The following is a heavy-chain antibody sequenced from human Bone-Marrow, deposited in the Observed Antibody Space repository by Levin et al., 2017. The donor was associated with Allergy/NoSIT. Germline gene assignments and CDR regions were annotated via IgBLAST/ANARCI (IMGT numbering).Heavy chain of an antibody. CDR2: IYYSGST. D-gene: IGHD6-13*01. Sequence: ASETLSLTCTVSGGSISSSSYYWGWIRQPPGKGLEWIGSIYYSGSTYYNPSLKSRVTISVDTSKNQFSLKLSSVTAADTAVYYCARSPRRWYSSSWVNFDYWGQGTLVTVSS. CDR1: GGSISSSSYY. J-gene: IGHJ4*02. CDR3: ARSPRRWYSSSWVNFDY. V-gene: IGHV4-39*07.